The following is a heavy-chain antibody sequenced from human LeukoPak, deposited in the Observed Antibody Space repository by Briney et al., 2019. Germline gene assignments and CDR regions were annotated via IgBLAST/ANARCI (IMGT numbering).Heavy chain of an antibody. V-gene: IGHV3-23*01. D-gene: IGHD5/OR15-5a*01. CDR2: ISPSGGIT. CDR1: GFTFSSHG. Sequence: PGGSLRLSCAASGFTFSSHGMNWVRQAPGKGLEWVSGISPSGGITYYADSVKGRFTISRDNPENTLYLQMKSLRHEDTAVYYCARDWSAAVYAPFDYWGQGTLVIVSS. CDR3: ARDWSAAVYAPFDY. J-gene: IGHJ4*02.